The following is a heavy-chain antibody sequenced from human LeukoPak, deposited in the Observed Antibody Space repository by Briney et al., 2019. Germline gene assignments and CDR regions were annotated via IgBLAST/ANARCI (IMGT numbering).Heavy chain of an antibody. CDR2: ITWNSGSI. J-gene: IGHJ4*02. CDR1: GFTFDDYT. Sequence: GRSLRLSCAASGFTFDDYTMHWVRQAPGKGLEWVSGITWNSGSIVYADSVRGRFTISRDNAKNSLYLEMNSLRAEDTALYYCAKEDHFASWGQGTLVTVSS. V-gene: IGHV3-9*01. CDR3: AKEDHFAS.